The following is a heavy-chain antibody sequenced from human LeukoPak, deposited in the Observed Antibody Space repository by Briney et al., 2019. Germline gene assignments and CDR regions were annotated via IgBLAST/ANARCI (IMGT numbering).Heavy chain of an antibody. CDR2: INPNSGGT. CDR3: ARAQAYCGGDCYADEYYFDY. D-gene: IGHD2-21*01. V-gene: IGHV1-2*02. J-gene: IGHJ4*02. CDR1: GYTFTGYY. Sequence: ASVKVSCKASGYTFTGYYTHWVRQAPGQGLEWMGWINPNSGGTNYAQKFQGRVTMTRDTSISTAYMELSRLRSDDTAVYYCARAQAYCGGDCYADEYYFDYWGQGTLVTVSS.